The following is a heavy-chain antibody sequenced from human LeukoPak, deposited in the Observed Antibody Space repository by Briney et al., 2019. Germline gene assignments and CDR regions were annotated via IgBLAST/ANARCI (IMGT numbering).Heavy chain of an antibody. CDR3: ANERLRYFVD. D-gene: IGHD3-9*01. V-gene: IGHV3-43*01. Sequence: PGGSLRLSCAASGFTFDEYTMHWVRQAPGKGLEWVSLITWDGGSAFYADSVKGRFTISRDNGKNSLYLQMNSLRTEDTALYCCANERLRYFVDWGQGTLVTVSS. J-gene: IGHJ4*02. CDR2: ITWDGGSA. CDR1: GFTFDEYT.